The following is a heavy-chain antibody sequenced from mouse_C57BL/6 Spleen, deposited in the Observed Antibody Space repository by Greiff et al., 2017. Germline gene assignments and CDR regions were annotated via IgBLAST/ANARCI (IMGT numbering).Heavy chain of an antibody. CDR1: GYTFTSYW. CDR3: ARGPYGKGVDY. Sequence: VQLQQPGAELVMPGASVKLSCKSSGYTFTSYWMHWVKQRPGQGLEWIGEIDPSDSYTNYNQKFKGKYTLTVDKSSSTAYMQLSSLTSEDSAVYYCARGPYGKGVDYWGQGTTLTVAA. CDR2: IDPSDSYT. J-gene: IGHJ2*01. V-gene: IGHV1-69*01. D-gene: IGHD2-1*01.